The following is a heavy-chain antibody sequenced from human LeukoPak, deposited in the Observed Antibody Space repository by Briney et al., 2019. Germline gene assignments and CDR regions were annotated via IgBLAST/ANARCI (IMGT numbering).Heavy chain of an antibody. CDR2: IYNTGST. Sequence: PSETLSLTCTVSGGYISGYYWSWIRQPPGKGLEWIGYIYNTGSTNYNPSLKSRVTISVDTSKNQFSLKLSSVTAADTAVYYCARDWLYCSGGSCYSGRMDVWGQGTTVTVSS. D-gene: IGHD2-15*01. CDR3: ARDWLYCSGGSCYSGRMDV. V-gene: IGHV4-4*09. J-gene: IGHJ6*02. CDR1: GGYISGYY.